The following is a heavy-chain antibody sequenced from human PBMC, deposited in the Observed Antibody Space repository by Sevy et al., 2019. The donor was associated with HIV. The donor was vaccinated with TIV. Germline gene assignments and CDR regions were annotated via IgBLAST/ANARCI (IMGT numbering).Heavy chain of an antibody. V-gene: IGHV3-49*03. Sequence: GGSLRLSCTASGFSFGDYSMTWFRQAPGKGLEWVGFIRSRAYGGTTDYAASVKGRFTISRNDSKSIAYLQMNSLKTEDTAVYYCSSHTIIVGAFNAFDIWGQGTMVTVSS. CDR2: IRSRAYGGTT. D-gene: IGHD1-26*01. J-gene: IGHJ3*02. CDR3: SSHTIIVGAFNAFDI. CDR1: GFSFGDYS.